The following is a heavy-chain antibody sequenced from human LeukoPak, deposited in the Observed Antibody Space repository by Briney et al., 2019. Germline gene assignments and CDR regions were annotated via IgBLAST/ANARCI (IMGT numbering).Heavy chain of an antibody. J-gene: IGHJ4*02. V-gene: IGHV3-23*01. Sequence: GGSLRLSCAASGFTFSSYSMNWVRQAQGKGLEWVSAISGSGGSTYYADSVKGRFTISRDNSKNTLYLQMNSLRAEDTAVYYCAKDRDYGDYDYWGQGTLVTVSS. CDR3: AKDRDYGDYDY. CDR1: GFTFSSYS. CDR2: ISGSGGST. D-gene: IGHD4-17*01.